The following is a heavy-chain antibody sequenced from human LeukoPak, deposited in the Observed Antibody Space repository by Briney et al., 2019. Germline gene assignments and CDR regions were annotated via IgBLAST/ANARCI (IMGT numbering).Heavy chain of an antibody. CDR3: ARVRFMPDWSAKSGFDY. CDR2: IIPIFGTA. CDR1: GGTFISYA. Sequence: SVKVSCKASGGTFISYAISWVRQAPGQGLEWMGGIIPIFGTANYAQKFQGRVTITADESTSTAYMELSSLRSEDTAVYYCARVRFMPDWSAKSGFDYWGQGTLVTVSS. J-gene: IGHJ4*02. V-gene: IGHV1-69*13. D-gene: IGHD3-3*01.